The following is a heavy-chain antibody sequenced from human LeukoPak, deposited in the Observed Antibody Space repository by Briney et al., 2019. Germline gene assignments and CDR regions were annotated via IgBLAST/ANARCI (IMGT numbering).Heavy chain of an antibody. CDR2: IYYSGST. V-gene: IGHV4-59*01. CDR3: ARGNFYDFWSGYYFAYYYYMDV. J-gene: IGHJ6*03. CDR1: GGSISSYY. Sequence: SETLSLTCTVSGGSISSYYWSWIRQPPGKGLEWIGYIYYSGSTNYNPSLKSRVIISVDTSKNQFSLKLSSVTAADTAVYYCARGNFYDFWSGYYFAYYYYMDVWGKGTTVTVSS. D-gene: IGHD3-3*01.